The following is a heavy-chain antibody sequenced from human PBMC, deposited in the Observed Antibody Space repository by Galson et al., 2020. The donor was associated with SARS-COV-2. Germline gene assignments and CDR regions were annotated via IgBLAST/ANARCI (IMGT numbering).Heavy chain of an antibody. CDR1: GFTVSSNY. J-gene: IGHJ6*02. CDR2: IYSGGST. V-gene: IGHV3-53*01. Sequence: GGSLRLSCAASGFTVSSNYMSWVRQAPGKGLEWVSVIYSGGSTYYADSVKGRFTISRDNSKNTLYLQMNSLRAEDTAVYYCATPVYGDRRNYYYYGMDGWGQGTTVTVSS. CDR3: ATPVYGDRRNYYYYGMDG. D-gene: IGHD4-17*01.